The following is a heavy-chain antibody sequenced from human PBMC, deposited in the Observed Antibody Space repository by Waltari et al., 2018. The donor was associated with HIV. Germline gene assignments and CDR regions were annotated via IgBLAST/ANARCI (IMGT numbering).Heavy chain of an antibody. J-gene: IGHJ5*02. Sequence: EVQLVESGGGLVKPGGSLRLSCADSGFTFSSYGLHWVRQAPGKGLVWVSRINSDGSSTSYADSVKGRFTISRDNAKNTLYLQMNSLRAEDTAVYYCARDGTGDNWFDPWGQGTLVTVSS. V-gene: IGHV3-74*01. D-gene: IGHD7-27*01. CDR1: GFTFSSYG. CDR2: INSDGSST. CDR3: ARDGTGDNWFDP.